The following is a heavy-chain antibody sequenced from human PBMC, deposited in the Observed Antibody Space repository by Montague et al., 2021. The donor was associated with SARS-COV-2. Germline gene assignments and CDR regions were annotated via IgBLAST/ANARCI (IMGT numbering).Heavy chain of an antibody. CDR2: VLYTGVT. CDR1: GGSVSSGSYY. CDR3: AMTAVIRYQYYFDN. Sequence: SETLSLTCSVSGGSVSSGSYYWSWIRQPPGKGLQWIGNVLYTGVTSFNPSLKSRLTMSVDSSKDDFSLNLRSVTAADTAVYYCAMTAVIRYQYYFDNWGQGTVVAVSS. V-gene: IGHV4-61*03. D-gene: IGHD3-16*02. J-gene: IGHJ4*02.